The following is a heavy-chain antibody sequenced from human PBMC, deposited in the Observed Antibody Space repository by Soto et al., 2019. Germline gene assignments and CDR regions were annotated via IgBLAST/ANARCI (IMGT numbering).Heavy chain of an antibody. J-gene: IGHJ4*02. CDR1: GGSISSGDYY. Sequence: PSEPLSLTCTVSGGSISSGDYYWSWIRQPPGKGLEWIGYIYYSGSTYYNPSLKSRVTISVDTSKNQFSLKLSSVTAADTAVYYCARAFNTDYDSSGYYLDYWGQGTLVTVSS. D-gene: IGHD3-22*01. V-gene: IGHV4-30-4*01. CDR3: ARAFNTDYDSSGYYLDY. CDR2: IYYSGST.